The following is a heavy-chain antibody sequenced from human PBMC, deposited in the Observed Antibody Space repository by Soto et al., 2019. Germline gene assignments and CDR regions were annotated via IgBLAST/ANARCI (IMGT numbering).Heavy chain of an antibody. CDR3: AREDTAMVYFDY. J-gene: IGHJ4*02. D-gene: IGHD5-18*01. V-gene: IGHV4-59*12. CDR1: GGSISSYY. Sequence: SETLSLTCTVSGGSISSYYWSWVRQPPGKGLEWIGYIYYSGSTNYNPSLKSRVTISVDTSKNQFSLKLSSVTAADTAVYYCAREDTAMVYFDYWGQGTLVTVSS. CDR2: IYYSGST.